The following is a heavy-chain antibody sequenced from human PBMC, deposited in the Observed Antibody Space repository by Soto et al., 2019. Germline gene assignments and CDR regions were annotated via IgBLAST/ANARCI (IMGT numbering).Heavy chain of an antibody. J-gene: IGHJ6*02. Sequence: PSETLSLTCAVYGGSFSGYYWSWIRQPPGKGLEWIGEINHSGSTNYNPSLKSRVTISVDTSKNQFSLKLSSVTAADTAVYYCARATERGYSYGTGYYGMDVWGQGTTVTVSS. CDR2: INHSGST. V-gene: IGHV4-34*01. CDR1: GGSFSGYY. D-gene: IGHD5-18*01. CDR3: ARATERGYSYGTGYYGMDV.